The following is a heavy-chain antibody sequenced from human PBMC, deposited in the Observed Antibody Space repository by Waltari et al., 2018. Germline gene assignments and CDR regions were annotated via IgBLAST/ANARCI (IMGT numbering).Heavy chain of an antibody. CDR1: GGSFRGYY. CDR2: INHSGST. J-gene: IGHJ6*02. D-gene: IGHD3-16*02. Sequence: QVQLQQWGAGLLKPSETLSLTCAVDGGSFRGYYWSWIRQPPGKGLEWIGEINHSGSTNYNPSLKSRVTISVDTSKNQFSLKLSSVTAADTAVYYCARDPYYDYVWGSYRRYYYYYGMDVWGQGTTVTVSS. CDR3: ARDPYYDYVWGSYRRYYYYYGMDV. V-gene: IGHV4-34*01.